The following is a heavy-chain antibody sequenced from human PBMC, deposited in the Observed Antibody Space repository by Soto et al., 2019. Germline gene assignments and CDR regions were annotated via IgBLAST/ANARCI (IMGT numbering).Heavy chain of an antibody. J-gene: IGHJ4*02. Sequence: QVQLVQSGPEVKKPGASVKVSCKASGYTFTSYGISWMRQVPGQGLEWMGWISGYNGNTDYGERFQGRATMTTDTSTSTAYMELRSLTSDDTAVYYCARGVYSSSWHGENYWGQGTLVTVSS. CDR1: GYTFTSYG. D-gene: IGHD6-13*01. CDR2: ISGYNGNT. CDR3: ARGVYSSSWHGENY. V-gene: IGHV1-18*01.